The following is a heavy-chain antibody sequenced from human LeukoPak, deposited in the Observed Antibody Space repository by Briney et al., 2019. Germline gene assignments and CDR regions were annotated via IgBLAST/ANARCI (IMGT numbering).Heavy chain of an antibody. CDR2: ISSSSNYM. V-gene: IGHV3-21*01. CDR1: GFTFSSSA. Sequence: GGSLRLSCAASGFTFSSSAMSWVRQVPGKGLEWVSFISSSSNYMSYADSVKGRFTISRDNAKSSLYLQMNSLRAEDTAVYYCARPLDSSNNYFDYWGQGTLVTVSA. CDR3: ARPLDSSNNYFDY. D-gene: IGHD6-13*01. J-gene: IGHJ4*02.